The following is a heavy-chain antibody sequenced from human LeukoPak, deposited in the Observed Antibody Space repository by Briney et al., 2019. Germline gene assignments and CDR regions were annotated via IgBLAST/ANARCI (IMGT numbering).Heavy chain of an antibody. Sequence: ASVKVSCKASGYTFTSYGISWVRQAPGQGLEWMGWISGYNGNTNYAQKLRGRVTMTTDTSTSTAYMELRSLKSDDTAVYYCARVSSSWYDYWGQGPLVTVSS. CDR1: GYTFTSYG. CDR2: ISGYNGNT. D-gene: IGHD6-13*01. J-gene: IGHJ4*02. CDR3: ARVSSSWYDY. V-gene: IGHV1-18*01.